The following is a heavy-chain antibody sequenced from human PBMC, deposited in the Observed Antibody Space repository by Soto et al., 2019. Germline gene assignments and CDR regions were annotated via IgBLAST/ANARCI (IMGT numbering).Heavy chain of an antibody. Sequence: GGSLRLSCAASGFTFSSYWMSWVRQAPGKGLEWVANIKQDGSEKYYVDSGKGRFTNSRDNAKDSLYLQMNSLRAEDTAVYYCARGVWFGELLPTPYYYYMDVWGKGTTVTVSS. CDR1: GFTFSSYW. V-gene: IGHV3-7*01. CDR3: ARGVWFGELLPTPYYYYMDV. D-gene: IGHD3-10*01. CDR2: IKQDGSEK. J-gene: IGHJ6*03.